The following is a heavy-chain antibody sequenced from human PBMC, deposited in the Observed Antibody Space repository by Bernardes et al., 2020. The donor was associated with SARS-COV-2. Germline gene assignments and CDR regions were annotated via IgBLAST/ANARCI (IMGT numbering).Heavy chain of an antibody. CDR3: ARLAGRWLRSTFDI. D-gene: IGHD5-12*01. CDR2: FYPGDSDT. CDR1: GYSFPSYW. V-gene: IGHV5-51*01. Sequence: GEAMNLSCKGSGYSFPSYWIGWVRQMPGTGLEWMGIFYPGDSDTKYSPSLQGQVTISADKSISTAYLQWSTLKASDTAIYYCARLAGRWLRSTFDIWGQGTMVTVSS. J-gene: IGHJ3*02.